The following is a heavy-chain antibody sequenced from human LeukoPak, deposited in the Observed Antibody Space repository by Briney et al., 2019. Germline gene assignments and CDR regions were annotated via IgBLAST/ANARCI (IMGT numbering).Heavy chain of an antibody. Sequence: GESLRLSCGASGLTVSSYGMSWVRQAPGKGLEWVSTIIGSAVNTYYADSAKGRFTISRDDSKNTVYLQMNSLRAEDTAVYSCAKYTSGTSYRGLDQRGQGTLVTVSS. J-gene: IGHJ4*02. D-gene: IGHD3-10*01. CDR2: IIGSAVNT. V-gene: IGHV3-23*01. CDR3: AKYTSGTSYRGLDQ. CDR1: GLTVSSYG.